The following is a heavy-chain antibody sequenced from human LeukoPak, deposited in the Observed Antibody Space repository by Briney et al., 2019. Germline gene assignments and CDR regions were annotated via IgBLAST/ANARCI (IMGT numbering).Heavy chain of an antibody. CDR3: ARDYERIIMVRGVPLSPQTVFDP. CDR2: IILIFETA. V-gene: IGHV1-69*13. CDR1: RGTFSSYA. Sequence: SVKVSCKASRGTFSSYAISGVRPAPGQGLEWMGGIILIFETAICTRKFRGRVTITADESTSTAYMELSRLRSDGTAVYYCARDYERIIMVRGVPLSPQTVFDPWGQGTLVTVSS. J-gene: IGHJ5*02. D-gene: IGHD3-10*01.